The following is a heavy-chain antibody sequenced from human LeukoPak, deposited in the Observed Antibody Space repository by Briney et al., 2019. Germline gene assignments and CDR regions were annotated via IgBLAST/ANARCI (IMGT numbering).Heavy chain of an antibody. CDR1: GFTFSSYA. CDR3: AKDSEQQPGRWFDP. CDR2: ISGNGGTT. Sequence: GGSLRLSCAASGFTFSSYAMSWVRQAPGKGLEWVSTISGNGGTTYYADSVEGRFTISRDSSKNTLYLQVNSLRAEDTAVYYCAKDSEQQPGRWFDPWGQGTLVTVSS. D-gene: IGHD6-13*01. J-gene: IGHJ5*02. V-gene: IGHV3-23*01.